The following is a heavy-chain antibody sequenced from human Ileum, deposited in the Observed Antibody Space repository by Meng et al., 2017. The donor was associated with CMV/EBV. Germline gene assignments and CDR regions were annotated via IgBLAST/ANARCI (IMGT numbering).Heavy chain of an antibody. Sequence: LRLSCAASGFTFTDYWMTWGRQAPGKGLEWVAYMSQDGSEIYYVDSVKGRFTISRDNAKKSLYLQMNSLRAEDTAVYYCARGVYSWDYWGQGTLVTVSS. D-gene: IGHD2-21*01. V-gene: IGHV3-7*01. CDR3: ARGVYSWDY. J-gene: IGHJ4*02. CDR2: MSQDGSEI. CDR1: GFTFTDYW.